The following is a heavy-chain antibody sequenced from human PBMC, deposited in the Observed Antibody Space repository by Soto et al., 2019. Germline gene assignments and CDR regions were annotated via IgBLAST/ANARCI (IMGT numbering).Heavy chain of an antibody. CDR3: ATVSTPHAFDM. CDR2: INPAGNVQ. J-gene: IGHJ3*02. V-gene: IGHV3-7*01. CDR1: GLTFSISW. Sequence: VQLVESGGGLVQPGESLRLSCTASGLTFSISWMTWVRQAPGEGLEWVSNINPAGNVQHYADSVKERFTISRDNAKNSLFLQMSGLRVEDTAVYDCATVSTPHAFDMWGQGKMVTVSS.